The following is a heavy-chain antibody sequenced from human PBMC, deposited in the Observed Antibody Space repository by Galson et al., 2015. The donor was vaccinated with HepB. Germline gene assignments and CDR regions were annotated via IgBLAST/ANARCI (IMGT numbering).Heavy chain of an antibody. J-gene: IGHJ6*02. Sequence: CAISGDSVSNNNAAWYWIRQSPSRGLEWLGRTYYRAKWYSDYSVSGRGRITIHPDTSNNHFSLQLNSVTPEDTAVYYCARVPGTIYSHGMDVWGQGTTVTVSS. CDR1: GDSVSNNNAA. CDR2: TYYRAKWYS. D-gene: IGHD1-1*01. CDR3: ARVPGTIYSHGMDV. V-gene: IGHV6-1*01.